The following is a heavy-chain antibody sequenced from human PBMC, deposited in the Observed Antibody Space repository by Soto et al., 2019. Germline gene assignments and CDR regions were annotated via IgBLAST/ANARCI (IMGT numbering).Heavy chain of an antibody. V-gene: IGHV3-23*01. D-gene: IGHD3-10*01. Sequence: EVQLLESGGGLVQPGGSLRLSCAASGFTFSSYAMSWVRQAPGKGLEWVSAISGSGGSTYYADSVKGRFTISRDNFRNTLYLQMDSLTADDTAIYYCAKTYGAGYHYHASWGQGTLVTVSS. CDR2: ISGSGGST. CDR1: GFTFSSYA. CDR3: AKTYGAGYHYHAS. J-gene: IGHJ5*02.